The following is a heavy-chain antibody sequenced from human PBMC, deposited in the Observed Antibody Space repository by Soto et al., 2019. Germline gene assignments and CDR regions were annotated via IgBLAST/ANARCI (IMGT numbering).Heavy chain of an antibody. CDR3: AGIMGVNPD. D-gene: IGHD3-10*01. Sequence: QVHLVESGGGVVQPGRSLRLSCAASGFIFSDYALNWVRQAPGKGLEWVAVVSSDGSNTFYADSVKGRFSISGDNSKNMLYLQMNSLTPEDTAVYYCAGIMGVNPDWGQGTLVTVSS. J-gene: IGHJ4*02. V-gene: IGHV3-30-3*01. CDR1: GFIFSDYA. CDR2: VSSDGSNT.